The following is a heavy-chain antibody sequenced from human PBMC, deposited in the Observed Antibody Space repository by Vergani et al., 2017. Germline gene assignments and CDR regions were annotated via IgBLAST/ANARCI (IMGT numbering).Heavy chain of an antibody. CDR3: ATIGYRPWGYYFDY. CDR2: ICHTEDT. Sequence: QVQLQESCPGLVKPPGILSLTRAVFCDSISRNNCWTWVPKPPGKGLEGIGEICHTEDTKYSPSLKSRVTVSLDDSRNLSSLRLNSVTAADTAVYYCATIGYRPWGYYFDYWGQGILVTVSS. V-gene: IGHV4-4*03. D-gene: IGHD2-2*02. J-gene: IGHJ4*02. CDR1: CDSISRNNC.